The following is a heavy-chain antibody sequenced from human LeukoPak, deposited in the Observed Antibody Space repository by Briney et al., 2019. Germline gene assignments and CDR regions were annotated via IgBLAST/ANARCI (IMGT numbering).Heavy chain of an antibody. D-gene: IGHD2-21*02. CDR2: INPHSGGT. J-gene: IGHJ6*03. V-gene: IGHV1-2*02. Sequence: ASVTVSCKTSGYTFTGYYMHWVRQAPGQGLEWMGWINPHSGGTNYAQEFQGRVTMTRDTSISTAYMELSSLRPDDTAVYSCARGVTARGFYYMDIWGNGTTVTISS. CDR3: ARGVTARGFYYMDI. CDR1: GYTFTGYY.